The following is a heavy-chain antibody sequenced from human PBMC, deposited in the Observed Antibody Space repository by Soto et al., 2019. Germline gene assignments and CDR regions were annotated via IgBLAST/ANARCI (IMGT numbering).Heavy chain of an antibody. CDR2: ISSGGFTI. J-gene: IGHJ4*02. CDR3: ARDLDSGYRKLGY. D-gene: IGHD5-12*01. Sequence: EVQLVESGGGLVQPGGSLRLSCVASEFSFSSYSMNWVRQAPGKGLEWVSSISSGGFTIYYADSVKGRFTISRDNVKNALYLRMDSLRVEETAVYYCARDLDSGYRKLGYWGQGTQVTVSS. V-gene: IGHV3-48*01. CDR1: EFSFSSYS.